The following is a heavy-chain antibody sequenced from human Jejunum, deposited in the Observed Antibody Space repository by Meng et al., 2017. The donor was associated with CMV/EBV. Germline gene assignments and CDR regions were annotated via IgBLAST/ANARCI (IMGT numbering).Heavy chain of an antibody. D-gene: IGHD5-12*01. CDR1: GVTISTCY. J-gene: IGHJ4*02. Sequence: QLERTERGPGSVKLSSTYSLASTVCGVTISTCYWTGSREPAGKGLGWMGRIYTSGGNHYNPSLKSRVTMSVDTSKNQFSMKLSYVTAADTAVYYCARENSGYDYWGQGTLVTVSS. CDR3: ARENSGYDY. CDR2: IYTSGGN. V-gene: IGHV4-4*07.